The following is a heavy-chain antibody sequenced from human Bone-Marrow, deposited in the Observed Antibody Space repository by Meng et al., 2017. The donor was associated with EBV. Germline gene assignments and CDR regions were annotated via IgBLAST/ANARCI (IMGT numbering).Heavy chain of an antibody. D-gene: IGHD3-22*01. Sequence: EVQRWESXGGLVQPGXSLGSSXAPSGCTFSRYAMRWVRQSPGKGLEWVSAISGSGGSTYYADSVKGRFTISRDNSKNTLYLQMNSLRAEDTAVYYCAKDGYDSSGYYLRNYWGQGTLVTVSS. CDR2: ISGSGGST. V-gene: IGHV3-23*01. CDR3: AKDGYDSSGYYLRNY. CDR1: GCTFSRYA. J-gene: IGHJ4*02.